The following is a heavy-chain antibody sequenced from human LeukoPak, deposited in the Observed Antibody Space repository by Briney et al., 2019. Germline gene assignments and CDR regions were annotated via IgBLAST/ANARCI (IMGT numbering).Heavy chain of an antibody. D-gene: IGHD3-3*01. Sequence: SETLSLTCTVSGGSIRTYYWSWIRQPPGKGLEWIGYIYTSGSTNYNPSLKSRVTMSLDTSENQFSLKLSSVTAADTAVYYCARGDFRRYYFDYWGQGTLVTVSS. CDR3: ARGDFRRYYFDY. V-gene: IGHV4-4*09. CDR2: IYTSGST. J-gene: IGHJ4*02. CDR1: GGSIRTYY.